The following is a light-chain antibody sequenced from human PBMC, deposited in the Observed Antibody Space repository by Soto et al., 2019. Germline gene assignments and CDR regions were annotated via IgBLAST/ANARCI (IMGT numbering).Light chain of an antibody. CDR2: VAS. CDR3: QQSYGTPIT. Sequence: DIQMTRSPASLSXXXXGXXXXXCRASQSISRYLNWYQQKPGKAPNLLIYVASSLQSEVPSRFSGSGSGTDFTLTITSLQPEDFATYYCQQSYGTPITFGQGTRLEIK. CDR1: QSISRY. J-gene: IGKJ5*01. V-gene: IGKV1-39*01.